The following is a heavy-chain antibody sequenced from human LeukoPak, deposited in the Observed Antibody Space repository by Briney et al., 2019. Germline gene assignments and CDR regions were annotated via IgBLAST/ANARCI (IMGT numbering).Heavy chain of an antibody. D-gene: IGHD1-26*01. J-gene: IGHJ3*02. CDR2: ISYDGSNK. CDR1: GFTFSSYG. CDR3: ARVGASTGAFDI. Sequence: GGSLRLSCAASGFTFSSYGMHWVRQAPGKGLEWVAVISYDGSNKYYADSVKGRFTISRDNAKNTLYLQMNSLRAEDTAVYYCARVGASTGAFDIWGQGTMVTVSS. V-gene: IGHV3-30*03.